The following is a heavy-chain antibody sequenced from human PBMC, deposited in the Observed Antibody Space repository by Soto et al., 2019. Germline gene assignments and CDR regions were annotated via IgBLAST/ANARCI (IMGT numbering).Heavy chain of an antibody. CDR2: INAGNGNT. CDR3: AKGEWSYCRGGSCYYFDY. J-gene: IGHJ4*02. D-gene: IGHD2-15*01. CDR1: GYTFTGYA. Sequence: QVQLVQSGSELKKPGASVKVSCKASGYTFTGYAMHWVRQAPGQRLEWMGWINAGNGNTKYSQKFQGRFTITRDTSAGPAYMELSSQRSEDTAVYYCAKGEWSYCRGGSCYYFDYWGQGTVVTVSS. V-gene: IGHV1-3*01.